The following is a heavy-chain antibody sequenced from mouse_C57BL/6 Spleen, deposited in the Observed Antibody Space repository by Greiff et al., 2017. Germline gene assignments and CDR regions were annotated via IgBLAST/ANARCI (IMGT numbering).Heavy chain of an antibody. V-gene: IGHV1-82*01. D-gene: IGHD4-1*01. CDR2: IYPGDGDT. Sequence: VQLQQSGPELVKPGASVKISCKASGYAFSSSWMNWVKQRPGKGLEWIGRIYPGDGDTNYNGKFKGKATLTADKSSSTAYIQLSSLTSEDSAVYFCARRLDFDYWGQGTTLTVSS. CDR3: ARRLDFDY. J-gene: IGHJ2*01. CDR1: GYAFSSSW.